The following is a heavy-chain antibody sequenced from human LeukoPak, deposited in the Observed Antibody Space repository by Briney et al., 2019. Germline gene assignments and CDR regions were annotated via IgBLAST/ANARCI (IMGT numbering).Heavy chain of an antibody. D-gene: IGHD6-13*01. Sequence: SDTLSLTCTVSGRPISSYYWRWIRQPPRKGLEWIGYIYYSGSTNYNPSLKSRVTISVVTSKNQYSLKLSSVTAADTAVYYCARDWRIAAAGDYYYYGMDVWGKGTTVTVSS. CDR2: IYYSGST. CDR1: GRPISSYY. J-gene: IGHJ6*04. CDR3: ARDWRIAAAGDYYYYGMDV. V-gene: IGHV4-59*01.